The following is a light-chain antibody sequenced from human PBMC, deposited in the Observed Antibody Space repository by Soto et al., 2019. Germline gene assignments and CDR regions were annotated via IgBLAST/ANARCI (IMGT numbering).Light chain of an antibody. CDR1: QYVSSN. Sequence: EIVMTQSPATLSVFPGERVTLSCRASQYVSSNLAWYQQKPGQAPRPLIYGASARATGIPARFSGSGSGTEFTLTISSLQSEDFAIYYCQQYYNWPLTFGGGTKVEI. CDR2: GAS. CDR3: QQYYNWPLT. J-gene: IGKJ4*01. V-gene: IGKV3-15*01.